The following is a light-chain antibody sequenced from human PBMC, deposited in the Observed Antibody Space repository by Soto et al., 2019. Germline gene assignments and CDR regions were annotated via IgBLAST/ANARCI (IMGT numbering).Light chain of an antibody. J-gene: IGLJ1*01. CDR3: SSYISSSTYV. CDR2: DVS. CDR1: SSDVGRYNY. V-gene: IGLV2-14*03. Sequence: QSALTQPASVSGSPGQSITISCTGTSSDVGRYNYVSWYQQYPGKAPKLMLYDVSKRPSGVADRFAGSKSGNTASLTISGLQPEDEADYYCSSYISSSTYVFGTGTKVTVL.